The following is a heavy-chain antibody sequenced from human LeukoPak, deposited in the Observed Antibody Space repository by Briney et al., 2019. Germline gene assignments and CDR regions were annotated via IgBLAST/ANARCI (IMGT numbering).Heavy chain of an antibody. CDR3: ASWYYYDSSGYAKDFDY. V-gene: IGHV1-69*04. Sequence: SMKVSCKASGGTFSSYAISWVRQAPGQGLEWMGRIIPILGIANYAQKFQGRVTITADKSTSTAYMELSSLRSEDTAVYYCASWYYYDSSGYAKDFDYWGQGTLVTVSS. D-gene: IGHD3-22*01. J-gene: IGHJ4*02. CDR1: GGTFSSYA. CDR2: IIPILGIA.